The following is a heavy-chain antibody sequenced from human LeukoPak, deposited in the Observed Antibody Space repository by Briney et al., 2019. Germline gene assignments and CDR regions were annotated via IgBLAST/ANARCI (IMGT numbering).Heavy chain of an antibody. J-gene: IGHJ4*02. V-gene: IGHV4-39*07. CDR1: GYSISSSSYY. D-gene: IGHD6-13*01. Sequence: SETLSLTCTVSGYSISSSSYYWGWIRQPPGKGLEWIGSIYHSGSTYYHPSLKSRVTISVDTSKNQFSLKVSSVTAADTAVYYCARAFYSSSWNHKEDFFDFWGQGTLVTVSS. CDR3: ARAFYSSSWNHKEDFFDF. CDR2: IYHSGST.